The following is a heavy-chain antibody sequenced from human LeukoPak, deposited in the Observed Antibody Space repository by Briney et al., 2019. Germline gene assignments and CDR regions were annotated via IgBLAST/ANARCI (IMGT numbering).Heavy chain of an antibody. V-gene: IGHV4-4*02. D-gene: IGHD6-13*01. CDR2: IYHSGST. CDR1: GGSISSSNW. J-gene: IGHJ5*02. Sequence: SETLSLTCAVSGGSISSSNWWSWVRQPPGKGLEWIGEIYHSGSTNYNPSLKSRVTISVDKSKNQFSLKLSFVTAADTAVYYCARATIAAAGPLAFDPWGQGTLVTVSS. CDR3: ARATIAAAGPLAFDP.